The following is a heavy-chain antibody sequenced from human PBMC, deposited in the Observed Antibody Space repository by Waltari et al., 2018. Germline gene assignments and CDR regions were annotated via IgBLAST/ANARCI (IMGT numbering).Heavy chain of an antibody. CDR2: TTNSNTYI. CDR1: GFTISRFG. D-gene: IGHD4-17*01. J-gene: IGHJ4*02. CDR3: ARALTTPNDY. V-gene: IGHV3-21*03. Sequence: EVQLVESGGGLVKPGGSLRLSCAASGFTISRFGMSWVRQAPGHGLEWVSSTTNSNTYIYYPDSVKGRFTVSIDNAKNSLYLQMNSLRADDTAVYFCARALTTPNDYWGQGTLVTVSS.